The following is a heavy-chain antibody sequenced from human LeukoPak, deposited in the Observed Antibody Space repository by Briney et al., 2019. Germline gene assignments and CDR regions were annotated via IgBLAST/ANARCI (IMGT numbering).Heavy chain of an antibody. CDR3: VRNFDSYNAFDI. CDR1: GGSISSGGYY. CDR2: IYYNGNT. Sequence: SETLSLTCTVSGGSISSGGYYWSWIRQHPGKGLEWIGYIYYNGNTYSNPSLKGRLTISGDTSKNQFSLKLSSVTAADTAVYYCVRNFDSYNAFDIWGQGTMVTVSS. J-gene: IGHJ3*02. V-gene: IGHV4-31*03. D-gene: IGHD3-22*01.